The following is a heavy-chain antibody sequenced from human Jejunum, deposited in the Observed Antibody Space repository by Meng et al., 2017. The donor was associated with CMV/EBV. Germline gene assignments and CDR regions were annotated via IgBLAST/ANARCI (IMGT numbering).Heavy chain of an antibody. J-gene: IGHJ4*02. CDR1: GGSISNHY. V-gene: IGHV4-4*07. CDR3: ARGPGASTREGFDY. CDR2: FYSSDTY. D-gene: IGHD1-26*01. Sequence: GQLREAGPGLVKHSEPLSLTFSVAGGSISNHYWSWIRQSAGKGLEWIGRFYSSDTYNYHPSLNSRLTMSLDTSKNQFSLNLSSVTAADTAIYYCARGPGASTREGFDYWGLGTLVTVSS.